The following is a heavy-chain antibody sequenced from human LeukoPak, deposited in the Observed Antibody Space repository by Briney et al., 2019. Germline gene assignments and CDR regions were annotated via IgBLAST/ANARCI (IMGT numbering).Heavy chain of an antibody. CDR1: GYTLTELS. J-gene: IGHJ6*02. CDR2: FDPEDGET. CDR3: ATPSSFLWPPGYYYYYGMDV. Sequence: ASVKVSCKVSGYTLTELSMHWVRQAPGKGLEWMGGFDPEDGETIYAQKFQGRVTMTEDTSTDTAYMELSSLRSEDTAVYYCATPSSFLWPPGYYYYYGMDVWGQGTTVTVSS. V-gene: IGHV1-24*01. D-gene: IGHD2/OR15-2a*01.